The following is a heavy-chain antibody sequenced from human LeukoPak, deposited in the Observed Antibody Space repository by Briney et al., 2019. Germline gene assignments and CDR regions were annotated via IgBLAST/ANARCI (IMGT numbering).Heavy chain of an antibody. Sequence: ASVKVSCKASGYTFTSYDINWVRQAPGQGLVWMGWMNPSSGNTGYAEKFQGRVTMTRSSSINTAYMELSSLRSEDTAVYYCARVAKVPATGNWFDPWGQGTQVTVSS. CDR1: GYTFTSYD. CDR2: MNPSSGNT. CDR3: ARVAKVPATGNWFDP. J-gene: IGHJ5*02. V-gene: IGHV1-8*01. D-gene: IGHD2-2*01.